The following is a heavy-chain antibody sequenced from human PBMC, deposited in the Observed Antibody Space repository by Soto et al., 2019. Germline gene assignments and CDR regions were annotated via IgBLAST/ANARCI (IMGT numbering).Heavy chain of an antibody. CDR1: GFPFSSYG. J-gene: IGHJ6*03. V-gene: IGHV3-33*01. CDR2: IWYDGSNK. Sequence: PGGSLRLSCAASGFPFSSYGMHWVRQATGKGLEWVAVIWYDGSNKYYADSVKGRFTISRDNSKNTLYLQMNSLRAEDTAVYYCARDPLPTSFYYYYYMDVWGKGTTVTVSS. CDR3: ARDPLPTSFYYYYYMDV.